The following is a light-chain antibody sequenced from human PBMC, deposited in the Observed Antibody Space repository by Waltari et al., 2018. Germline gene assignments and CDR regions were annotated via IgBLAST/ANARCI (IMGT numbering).Light chain of an antibody. J-gene: IGKJ1*01. V-gene: IGKV3-20*01. Sequence: EIVLTQSPATLSLSPGERATLSCRASQSVTTSSLAWYQQKPGQAPRLLIYGASSRATDIPDRFGGSGSGRDFTLTISRLEPEDFAVYYCQQYGSSTWTFGQGTKVEVK. CDR1: QSVTTSS. CDR2: GAS. CDR3: QQYGSSTWT.